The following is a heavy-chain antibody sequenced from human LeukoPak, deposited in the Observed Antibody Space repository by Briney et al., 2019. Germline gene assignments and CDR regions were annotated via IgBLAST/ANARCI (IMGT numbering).Heavy chain of an antibody. CDR2: ISGSGGST. J-gene: IGHJ4*02. CDR3: ANESPSLDY. V-gene: IGHV3-23*01. Sequence: PGGSLRLSCAASAFTLSSHAMSCVRQAPGNGLDWVSVISGSGGSTHYAGSVKGRFTMSRDNSKKALYLQRSSRRAEDTAVYYCANESPSLDYWGQGTLVTVSS. CDR1: AFTLSSHA.